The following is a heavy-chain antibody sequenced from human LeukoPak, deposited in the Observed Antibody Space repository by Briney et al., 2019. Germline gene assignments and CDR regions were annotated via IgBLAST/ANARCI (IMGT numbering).Heavy chain of an antibody. V-gene: IGHV4-61*02. J-gene: IGHJ6*03. D-gene: IGHD3/OR15-3a*01. Sequence: SETLSLTCTVSGGSISSGSYYWSWIRQPAGKGLEWIGRIYTSGSTNYNPSLKSRVTISVDTSKNQFSLKLSSVTAADTAVYYCARGQGDWTPGVYYMDVWGKGTTVTISS. CDR2: IYTSGST. CDR3: ARGQGDWTPGVYYMDV. CDR1: GGSISSGSYY.